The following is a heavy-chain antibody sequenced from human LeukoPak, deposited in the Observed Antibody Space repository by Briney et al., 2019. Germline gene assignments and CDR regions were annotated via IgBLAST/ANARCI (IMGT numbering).Heavy chain of an antibody. J-gene: IGHJ1*01. Sequence: GGSLRLSCAASGVTFSDYYMSWIRQAPGKGLEWVSYISSSSSYTNYADSVKGRFTISRESAKNSLYLQMDSLRAGDTAVYYCARGGVVPAEYFQHWGQGTLVTVSS. V-gene: IGHV3-11*03. D-gene: IGHD2-21*01. CDR3: ARGGVVPAEYFQH. CDR2: ISSSSSYT. CDR1: GVTFSDYY.